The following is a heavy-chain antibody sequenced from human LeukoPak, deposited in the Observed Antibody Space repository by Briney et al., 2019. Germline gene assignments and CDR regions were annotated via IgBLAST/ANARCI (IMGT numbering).Heavy chain of an antibody. CDR1: GYTFTGYY. Sequence: ASVKVSCKASGYTFTGYYMHWVRQAPGQGLEWMGWINPNSGGTNYTQKFQGRVTMTRDTSISTAYLELNRLTSDDTAVYYCARVLARYGNLDYWGQGILVTVSP. D-gene: IGHD1-14*01. CDR2: INPNSGGT. J-gene: IGHJ4*02. CDR3: ARVLARYGNLDY. V-gene: IGHV1-2*02.